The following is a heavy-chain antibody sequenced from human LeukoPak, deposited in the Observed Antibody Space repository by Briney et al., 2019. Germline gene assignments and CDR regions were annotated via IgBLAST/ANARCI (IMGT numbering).Heavy chain of an antibody. Sequence: GGSLRLSCAASGFTFSSYGMSWVRQAPGKGLEWVSGISGSGGSTCYADSVKGRFTISRDNSKNTLYLQMNSLRAEDTAIYYCAKGKGFGELSFDYWGQGTLVTVSS. J-gene: IGHJ4*02. CDR1: GFTFSSYG. CDR2: ISGSGGST. CDR3: AKGKGFGELSFDY. D-gene: IGHD3-10*01. V-gene: IGHV3-23*01.